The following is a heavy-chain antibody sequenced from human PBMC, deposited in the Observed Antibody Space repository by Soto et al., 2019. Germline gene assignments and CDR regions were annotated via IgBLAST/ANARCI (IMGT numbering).Heavy chain of an antibody. CDR3: ARVRAAAGEFDY. CDR1: SGSISSSNW. Sequence: SETLSLTCAVSSGSISSSNWWSWVRQPPGKGLEWIGEIYHSGSTNYNPSLKSRVTISVDKSKNQFSLKLSSVTAADTAVYYCARVRAAAGEFDYWGQGTLVTVSS. CDR2: IYHSGST. J-gene: IGHJ4*02. V-gene: IGHV4-4*02. D-gene: IGHD6-13*01.